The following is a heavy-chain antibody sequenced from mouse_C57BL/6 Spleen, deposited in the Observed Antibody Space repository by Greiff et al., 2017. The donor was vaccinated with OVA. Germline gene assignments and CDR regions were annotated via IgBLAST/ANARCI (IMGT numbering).Heavy chain of an antibody. CDR2: INPGRGGT. Sequence: QVQLQQSGAELVRPGTSVKVSCKASGYAFTNYLIEWVKQRPGQGLEWIGVINPGRGGTNYNEKFKGKATLTADKSSSTAYMQLSSLTSEDSAVYFCARRDSSGYGYFDYWGQGTTLTVSS. V-gene: IGHV1-54*01. CDR1: GYAFTNYL. D-gene: IGHD3-2*02. J-gene: IGHJ2*01. CDR3: ARRDSSGYGYFDY.